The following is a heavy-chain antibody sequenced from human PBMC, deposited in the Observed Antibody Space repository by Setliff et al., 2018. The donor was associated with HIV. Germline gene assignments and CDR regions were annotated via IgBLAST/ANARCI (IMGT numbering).Heavy chain of an antibody. D-gene: IGHD2-2*01. CDR1: GGSISRSTHH. CDR2: IFYSGST. Sequence: SETLSLTCAVSGGSISRSTHHWAWIRQPPGKGLEWIGSIFYSGSTYYNPSLKSRPTISVDTSKNQFSLKLNSVTAADTAVYYCARLAIPAATTDYWGQGTLVTVSS. V-gene: IGHV4-39*01. CDR3: ARLAIPAATTDY. J-gene: IGHJ4*02.